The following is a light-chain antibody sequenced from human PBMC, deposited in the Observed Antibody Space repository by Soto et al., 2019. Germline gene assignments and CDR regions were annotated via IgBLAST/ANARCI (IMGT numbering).Light chain of an antibody. CDR1: QSVGTY. V-gene: IGKV3-11*01. J-gene: IGKJ1*01. Sequence: DTVLTQSPGTLSLSPGERATLSCRASQSVGTYLAWYQQKPGQAPRLLIYDASNRATGIPARFSGSGSGTECTLTISSLQSEDFAVYYCQQYNNWPRTFGQGTKVDI. CDR3: QQYNNWPRT. CDR2: DAS.